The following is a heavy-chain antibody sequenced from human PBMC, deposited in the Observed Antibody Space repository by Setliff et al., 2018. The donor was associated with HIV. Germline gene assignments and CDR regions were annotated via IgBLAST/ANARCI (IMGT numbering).Heavy chain of an antibody. CDR3: ASGMRWDTAMGDAFDI. Sequence: ASVKVSCKASGYTFTNYYIHWVRQAPGQGLEWMGIINPGSGSTSYSQKFRGRITVTRDTSTSTAYMELRSLKSDDTAIYFCASGMRWDTAMGDAFDIWGQGTMVTV. CDR1: GYTFTNYY. D-gene: IGHD5-18*01. CDR2: INPGSGST. J-gene: IGHJ3*02. V-gene: IGHV1-46*01.